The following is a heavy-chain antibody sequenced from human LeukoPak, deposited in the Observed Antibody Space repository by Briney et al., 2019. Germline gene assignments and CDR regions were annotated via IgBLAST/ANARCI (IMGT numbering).Heavy chain of an antibody. D-gene: IGHD6-13*01. CDR2: ISYDGSNK. V-gene: IGHV3-30*18. Sequence: PGRSLRLSCAASGFTFSSYGMHWVRQAPGKGLEWVAVISYDGSNKYYADSVKGRFTISRDNSKNTLYLQVNSLRAEDTAVYYCAKDQGGGSSWYTAWGQGTLVTVSS. CDR3: AKDQGGGSSWYTA. CDR1: GFTFSSYG. J-gene: IGHJ4*02.